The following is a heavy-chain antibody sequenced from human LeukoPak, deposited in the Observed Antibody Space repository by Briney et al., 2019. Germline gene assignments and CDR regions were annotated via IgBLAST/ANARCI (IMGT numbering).Heavy chain of an antibody. Sequence: PGGSLRLSCAASEFTFSSYWMSWVRQAPGKGLEWVANIKQDGSEKYYVDSVKGRFTISRDNAKNSLYLQMNSLRAEDTAVYYCARVGARGVSYWGQGTLVTVSS. CDR3: ARVGARGVSY. V-gene: IGHV3-7*01. CDR2: IKQDGSEK. CDR1: EFTFSSYW. J-gene: IGHJ4*02. D-gene: IGHD3-16*02.